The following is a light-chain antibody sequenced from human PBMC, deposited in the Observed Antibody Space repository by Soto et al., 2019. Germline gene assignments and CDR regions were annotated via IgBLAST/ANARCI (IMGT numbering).Light chain of an antibody. CDR1: IRDIGAYNL. CDR2: EVR. CDR3: CYFTSKSPLI. Sequence: QSVLTQPASVSGSPGQSITISCTGTIRDIGAYNLVSWYQQHPGKAPRLIFYEVRNRPSGIPLRFSASKSGNTASLTISGLQADDAAYYCCCYFTSKSPLIFGGGTKLTVL. V-gene: IGLV2-14*01. J-gene: IGLJ2*01.